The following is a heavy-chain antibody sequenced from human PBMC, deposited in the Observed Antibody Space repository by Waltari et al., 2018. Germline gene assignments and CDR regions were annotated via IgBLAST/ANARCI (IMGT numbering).Heavy chain of an antibody. V-gene: IGHV3-48*01. CDR3: AVARGNYDVLTGFPVDS. CDR2: ISVTSRTT. D-gene: IGHD3-9*01. J-gene: IGHJ5*01. Sequence: EERLVQSGGGLVQPGGSLRLSCEASGFSLTNYTMNWVRQAPGKGLVLFGYISVTSRTTFYADSVRGRFIISRNKAKNSLSLQMVSLRGEDTAVYYCAVARGNYDVLTGFPVDSWGQGTLVTVSS. CDR1: GFSLTNYT.